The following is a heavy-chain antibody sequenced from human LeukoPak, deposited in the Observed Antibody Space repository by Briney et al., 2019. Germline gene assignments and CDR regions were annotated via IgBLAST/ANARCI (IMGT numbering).Heavy chain of an antibody. CDR1: GFTVSSNY. J-gene: IGHJ3*02. Sequence: GSLRLSCAASGFTVSSNYMSWIRQPPGKGLEWIGYIYYSGSTNYNPSLKSRVTISVDTSKNQFSLKLSSVTAADTAVYYCARDDDSSGYYSSLWAFDIWGQGTMVTVSS. CDR3: ARDDDSSGYYSSLWAFDI. CDR2: IYYSGST. D-gene: IGHD3-22*01. V-gene: IGHV4-59*02.